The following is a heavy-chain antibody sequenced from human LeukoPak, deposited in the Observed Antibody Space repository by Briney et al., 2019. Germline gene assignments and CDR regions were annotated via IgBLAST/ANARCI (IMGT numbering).Heavy chain of an antibody. CDR1: GFTFSSYW. Sequence: PGGSLRLSCAASGFTFSSYWMSWVRQAPGRGLEWVANIKQDGSEKYYVDSVKGRFTISRDNAENSLFLQMNSLRAEDTAVYFCAISATARGGFDFWGQGTLVTVSS. V-gene: IGHV3-7*01. CDR2: IKQDGSEK. J-gene: IGHJ4*02. CDR3: AISATARGGFDF. D-gene: IGHD6-25*01.